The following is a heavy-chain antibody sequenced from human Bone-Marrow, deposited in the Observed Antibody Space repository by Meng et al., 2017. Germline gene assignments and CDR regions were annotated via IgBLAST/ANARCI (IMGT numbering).Heavy chain of an antibody. V-gene: IGHV4-4*02. CDR2: ISHSGST. CDR3: ARDLGSTEYYYYGMDV. D-gene: IGHD5/OR15-5a*01. CDR1: GGSISSSNW. Sequence: SETLSLTCAVSGGSISSSNWCNWVRQPPGKGLEWIGVISHSGSTNYNPSLKSRVTISVDKSKNQFYLKLSSVTSADTAVYYCARDLGSTEYYYYGMDVWGQGTTVTVSS. J-gene: IGHJ6*02.